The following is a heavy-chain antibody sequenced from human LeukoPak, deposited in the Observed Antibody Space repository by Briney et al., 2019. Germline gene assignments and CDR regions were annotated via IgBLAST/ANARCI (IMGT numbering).Heavy chain of an antibody. CDR1: GFTFSDYY. D-gene: IGHD6-13*01. V-gene: IGHV3-23*01. CDR2: ISGSDGNT. CDR3: AKKGIPQPGQRWFDR. Sequence: GGSLRLSCAASGFTFSDYYMSWVRQAPGKGLEWVSAISGSDGNTYYADSVKGRFTISRDNSKNTLYLQLNSVRAEDTAVYYCAKKGIPQPGQRWFDRWGQGTLVTVSS. J-gene: IGHJ5*02.